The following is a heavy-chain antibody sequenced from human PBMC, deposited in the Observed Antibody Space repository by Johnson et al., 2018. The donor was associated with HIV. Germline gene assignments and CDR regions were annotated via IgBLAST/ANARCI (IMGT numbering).Heavy chain of an antibody. V-gene: IGHV3-73*01. CDR1: GFTFSASG. Sequence: VLLLESGGGLVQPGGSLKLSCAASGFTFSASGMHWVRQASGKGLEWVGHIRSKANNYATAYAAPVKGRFTISRDDSKNTAYLQMNSLKTEDTAVYYCASGEYYCGNYGAFDIWGQGTMVTVSS. CDR2: IRSKANNYAT. J-gene: IGHJ3*02. D-gene: IGHD4-23*01. CDR3: ASGEYYCGNYGAFDI.